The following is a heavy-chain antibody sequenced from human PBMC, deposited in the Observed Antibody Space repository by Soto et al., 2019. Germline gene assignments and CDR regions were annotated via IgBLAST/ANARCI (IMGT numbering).Heavy chain of an antibody. Sequence: HPGGSLRLSCAASGFTFSSYAMSWVRQAPGKGLEWVSAISGSGGSTYYADSVKGRFTISRDNSKNTLYLRMNSLRAEDTAVYYCAKDLVLNSKLYFDYWGQGTLVTVSS. V-gene: IGHV3-23*01. CDR1: GFTFSSYA. CDR3: AKDLVLNSKLYFDY. D-gene: IGHD4-4*01. J-gene: IGHJ4*02. CDR2: ISGSGGST.